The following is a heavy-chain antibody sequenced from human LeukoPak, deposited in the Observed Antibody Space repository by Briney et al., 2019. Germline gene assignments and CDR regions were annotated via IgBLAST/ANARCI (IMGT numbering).Heavy chain of an antibody. Sequence: GGSLRLSCAASGFTFSSYAMSWVRQAPGKGLEWVSVISGSGGSTYHADSVKGRFTISRDNSKNTLYLQMNSLRAEDTAVYYCAKLLSYSYGSGSYYDCWGQGTLVTVSS. CDR3: AKLLSYSYGSGSYYDC. J-gene: IGHJ4*02. CDR2: ISGSGGST. CDR1: GFTFSSYA. D-gene: IGHD3-10*01. V-gene: IGHV3-23*01.